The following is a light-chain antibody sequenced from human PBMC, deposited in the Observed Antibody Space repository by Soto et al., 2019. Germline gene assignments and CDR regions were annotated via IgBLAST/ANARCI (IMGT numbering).Light chain of an antibody. CDR3: QQYGSSPLT. CDR2: GAS. J-gene: IGKJ4*01. V-gene: IGKV3-20*01. Sequence: EIVLTQSPGTVSLSPGERDTLSCRASQSVSSSYLAWYQQKPGQAPMLLIYGASSRATGIPDRFSGSGSGTDFTLTISRLEPEDFAVYYCQQYGSSPLTFGGGTKVDI. CDR1: QSVSSSY.